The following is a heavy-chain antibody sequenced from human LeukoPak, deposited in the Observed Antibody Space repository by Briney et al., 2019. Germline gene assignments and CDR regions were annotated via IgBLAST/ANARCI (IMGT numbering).Heavy chain of an antibody. CDR3: ASLSRSVYGSGSRNWFAP. CDR1: GGTFSSYA. D-gene: IGHD3-10*01. Sequence: SVKVSCKASGGTFSSYAISWVRQTPGQGLEWMGRIIPILGIANYAQKFQGRGTITADKSTSTAYMQMSSLRSEDTAVYYCASLSRSVYGSGSRNWFAPWGQGTLVTVSS. CDR2: IIPILGIA. J-gene: IGHJ5*02. V-gene: IGHV1-69*04.